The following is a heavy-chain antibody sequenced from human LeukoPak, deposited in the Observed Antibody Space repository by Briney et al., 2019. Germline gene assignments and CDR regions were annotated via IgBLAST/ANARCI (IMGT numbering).Heavy chain of an antibody. CDR3: ASLYCSAGSCFVDY. CDR2: SYSRGST. V-gene: IGHV3-53*01. CDR1: GFTISDNY. Sequence: PGGSLRLSCAVSGFTISDNYMSWVRQAPGKGLEWVSVSYSRGSTSYTDSVKGRFTISRNNSKNTVYLQMNSLRAEDTAVYYCASLYCSAGSCFVDYWGQGTLVSVSA. D-gene: IGHD2-15*01. J-gene: IGHJ4*02.